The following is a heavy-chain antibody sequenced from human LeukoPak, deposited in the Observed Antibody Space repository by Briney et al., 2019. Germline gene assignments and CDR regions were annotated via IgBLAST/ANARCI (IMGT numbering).Heavy chain of an antibody. Sequence: SETLSLTCTVSGGSISSYYWSWIRQPPGKGLEWIGYIYYSGSTNYNPSLKSRVTISVDTSKNQFSLKLSSVTAADTAVYYCVRVRSSGCIDYWGQGTLVTVSS. CDR1: GGSISSYY. J-gene: IGHJ4*02. V-gene: IGHV4-59*01. D-gene: IGHD6-19*01. CDR2: IYYSGST. CDR3: VRVRSSGCIDY.